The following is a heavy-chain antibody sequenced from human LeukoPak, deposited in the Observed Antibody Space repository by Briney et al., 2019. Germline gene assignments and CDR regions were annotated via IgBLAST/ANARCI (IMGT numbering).Heavy chain of an antibody. CDR3: ARGAGGYCSGGSCYSGDWFDP. D-gene: IGHD2-15*01. CDR1: GGSISSSSYY. V-gene: IGHV4-39*01. Sequence: SETLSLTCTVSGGSISSSSYYWGWIRQPPGKGLEWIGRIYYSGSTYYNPSLKSRVTISVDTSKNQFSLKLSSVTAADTAVYYCARGAGGYCSGGSCYSGDWFDPWGQGTLVTVSS. J-gene: IGHJ5*02. CDR2: IYYSGST.